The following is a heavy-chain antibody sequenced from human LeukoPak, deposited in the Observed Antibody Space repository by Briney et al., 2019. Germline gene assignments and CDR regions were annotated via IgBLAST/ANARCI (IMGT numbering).Heavy chain of an antibody. Sequence: GRSLRLSCAASGFTSSSYAMHWVRQAPGKGLEWVALISYDESNKYYADSVKGRFTISRDNSKNTLYLQMNSLRAEDTAVYYCARQSIPRYSSSWYYFDYWGQGTLVTVSS. CDR1: GFTSSSYA. CDR3: ARQSIPRYSSSWYYFDY. V-gene: IGHV3-30*04. D-gene: IGHD6-13*01. CDR2: ISYDESNK. J-gene: IGHJ4*02.